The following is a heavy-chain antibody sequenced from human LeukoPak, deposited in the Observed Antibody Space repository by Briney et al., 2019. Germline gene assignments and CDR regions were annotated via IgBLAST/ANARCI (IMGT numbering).Heavy chain of an antibody. J-gene: IGHJ4*02. D-gene: IGHD2-15*01. V-gene: IGHV3-23*01. Sequence: GGSLRLSCAASGFTFSSYARSWVRQAPGKGLEWVSAISGSGGSTYYADSVKGRFTISRDNSKNTLYLQMNSLRAEDTAVYYCAKRPYCSGGSCYGISSDYWGQGTLVTVSS. CDR1: GFTFSSYA. CDR2: ISGSGGST. CDR3: AKRPYCSGGSCYGISSDY.